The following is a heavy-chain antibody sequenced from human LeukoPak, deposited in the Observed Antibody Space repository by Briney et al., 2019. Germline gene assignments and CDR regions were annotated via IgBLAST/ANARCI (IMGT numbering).Heavy chain of an antibody. Sequence: TGGSLRLSCAASGFTFSSYWMHWVRQGPGKGLVWVSRVNGDGSYITYADSAKGRFTISRDNAKNTLHLQMNSLRVEDTAIYYCVRDRTGGDGHGNFDYWGQGTLVTVSS. D-gene: IGHD2-21*02. V-gene: IGHV3-74*01. J-gene: IGHJ4*02. CDR3: VRDRTGGDGHGNFDY. CDR2: VNGDGSYI. CDR1: GFTFSSYW.